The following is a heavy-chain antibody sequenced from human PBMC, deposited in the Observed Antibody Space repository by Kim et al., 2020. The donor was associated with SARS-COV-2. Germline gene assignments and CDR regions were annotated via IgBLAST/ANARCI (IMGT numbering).Heavy chain of an antibody. V-gene: IGHV4-31*03. Sequence: SETLSLTCTVSGGSISSGGYYWSWIRQHPGKGLEWIGYIYYSGSTSYNPSLKSRVTISVDTSKNQFSLKLSSVTAADTAVYYCARVYYDILTGYYTAFDIWGQGTMVTVSS. CDR2: IYYSGST. J-gene: IGHJ3*02. CDR3: ARVYYDILTGYYTAFDI. CDR1: GGSISSGGYY. D-gene: IGHD3-9*01.